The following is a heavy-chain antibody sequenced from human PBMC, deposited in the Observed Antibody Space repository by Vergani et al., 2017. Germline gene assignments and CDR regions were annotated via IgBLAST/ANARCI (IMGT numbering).Heavy chain of an antibody. CDR1: GYTFTDYY. V-gene: IGHV1-2*02. J-gene: IGHJ4*02. CDR2: INPNSGGT. CDR3: ASATGYCSSTSCYNFDY. D-gene: IGHD2-2*01. Sequence: QVQLVQSGAEVKKPGASVKVSCKASGYTFTDYYMHWVRQAPGQGLEWMGWINPNSGGTNYAQKFQGRVTITADKSTSTAYMELSSLRSEDTAVYYCASATGYCSSTSCYNFDYWGQGTLVTVSS.